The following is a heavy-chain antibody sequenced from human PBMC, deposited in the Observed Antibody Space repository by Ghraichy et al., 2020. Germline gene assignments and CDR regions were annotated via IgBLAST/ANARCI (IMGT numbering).Heavy chain of an antibody. V-gene: IGHV5-51*01. CDR3: ARLGSSSSRGAFDI. D-gene: IGHD6-6*01. CDR1: GYSFTSYW. J-gene: IGHJ3*02. CDR2: IYPGDSDT. Sequence: GSLNVSCKGSGYSFTSYWIGWVRQMPGKGLEWMGIIYPGDSDTRYSPSFQGQVTISADKSISTAYLQWSSLKASDTAMYYCARLGSSSSRGAFDIWGQGTMVTVSS.